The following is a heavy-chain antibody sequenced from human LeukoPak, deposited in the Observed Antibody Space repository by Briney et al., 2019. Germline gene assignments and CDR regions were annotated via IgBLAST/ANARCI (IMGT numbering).Heavy chain of an antibody. D-gene: IGHD6-13*01. V-gene: IGHV1-69*05. CDR2: IIPIFGTA. Sequence: SVKVSCKASGGTFSSYAISWVRQAPGQGLEWIGGIIPIFGTANYAQKFQGRATITTDESTSTAYMELSSLRSEDTAVYYCARGEDSSSWSALPFDYWGQGTLVTVSS. CDR1: GGTFSSYA. CDR3: ARGEDSSSWSALPFDY. J-gene: IGHJ4*02.